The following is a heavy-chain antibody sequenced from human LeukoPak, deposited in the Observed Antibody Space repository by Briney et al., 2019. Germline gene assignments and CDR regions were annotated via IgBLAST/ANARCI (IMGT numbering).Heavy chain of an antibody. D-gene: IGHD1-1*01. J-gene: IGHJ4*02. CDR3: ARVASGTRGQTRGLDY. V-gene: IGHV1-8*01. CDR2: MNPNSGNT. CDR1: GYTFTSYD. Sequence: ASVEVSCKASGYTFTSYDINWVRQATGQGLEWMGWMNPNSGNTGYAQKFQGRVTMTRNTSISTAYMELSSLRSEDTAVYYCARVASGTRGQTRGLDYWGQGTLVTVSS.